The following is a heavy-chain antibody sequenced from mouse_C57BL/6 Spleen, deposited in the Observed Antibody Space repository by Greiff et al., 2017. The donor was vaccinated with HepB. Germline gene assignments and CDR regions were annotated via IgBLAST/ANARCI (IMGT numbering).Heavy chain of an antibody. CDR3: AYSSRGPMDY. CDR2: IRNKANGYTT. Sequence: EVQLVESGGGLVQPGGSLSLSCAASGFTFTDYYMSWVRQPPGKALEWLGFIRNKANGYTTEYSASVKGRFTISRDNSQSILYLQMNALRAEDSATYYCAYSSRGPMDYWGQGTSVTVSS. D-gene: IGHD2-1*01. CDR1: GFTFTDYY. V-gene: IGHV7-3*01. J-gene: IGHJ4*01.